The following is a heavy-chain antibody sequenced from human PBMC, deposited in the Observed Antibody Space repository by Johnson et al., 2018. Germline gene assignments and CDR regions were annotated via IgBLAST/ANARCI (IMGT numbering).Heavy chain of an antibody. CDR2: ISSSSSYI. D-gene: IGHD3-22*01. J-gene: IGHJ1*01. Sequence: VQLVQSGGGVVQHGRSLRLSCAASGFTFSSYSMNWVRQAPGKGLEWVSSISSSSSYIYYADSVKGRFTISRDNAKNSLYLQMNSLRDEDTAVYYCARDDLPYYYDSSGYHYFQHWGQGTLVTVSS. V-gene: IGHV3-21*01. CDR1: GFTFSSYS. CDR3: ARDDLPYYYDSSGYHYFQH.